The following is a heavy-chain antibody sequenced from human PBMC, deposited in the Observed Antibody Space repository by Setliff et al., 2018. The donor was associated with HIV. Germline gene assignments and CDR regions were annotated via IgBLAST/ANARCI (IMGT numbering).Heavy chain of an antibody. J-gene: IGHJ4*02. CDR3: ARGTQGSGKTPYDY. CDR2: ISSSTTNI. D-gene: IGHD3-10*01. Sequence: PGGSLRLSCTASGFSFNTYNMNWVRHAPGKGLEWLSYISSSTTNIYYADSVRDRFTISRDNAKNSLYLQMNSLRFEDTAVYYCARGTQGSGKTPYDYWGQGTLVTVSS. V-gene: IGHV3-48*01. CDR1: GFSFNTYN.